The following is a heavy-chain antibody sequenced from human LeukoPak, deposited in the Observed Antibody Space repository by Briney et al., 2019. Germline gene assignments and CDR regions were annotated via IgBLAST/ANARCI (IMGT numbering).Heavy chain of an antibody. CDR2: INHSGST. D-gene: IGHD6-19*01. CDR1: GGSFSGYY. J-gene: IGHJ4*02. Sequence: SETLSLTCAVYGGSFSGYYWSWIRQPPGKGLEWIGEINHSGSTNYNPSLKSRVTISVDTSKNQFSLKLSSVTAADTAVYYRARGTSTSGYSSGWPRRYFDYWGQGTLVTVSS. CDR3: ARGTSTSGYSSGWPRRYFDY. V-gene: IGHV4-34*01.